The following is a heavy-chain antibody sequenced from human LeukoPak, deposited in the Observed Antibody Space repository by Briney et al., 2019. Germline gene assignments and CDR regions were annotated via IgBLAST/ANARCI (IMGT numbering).Heavy chain of an antibody. V-gene: IGHV4-59*01. CDR2: IHYSGST. D-gene: IGHD3-3*01. Sequence: PSETLSLTCTVSGGSISSYYWSWVRQPPGKGLEWIGYIHYSGSTNYNPSLKSRVTISVDTSKNQFSLKLSSVTAADAAVYYCAHHYDFWSGYIDYWGQGTLVTVSS. CDR3: AHHYDFWSGYIDY. J-gene: IGHJ4*02. CDR1: GGSISSYY.